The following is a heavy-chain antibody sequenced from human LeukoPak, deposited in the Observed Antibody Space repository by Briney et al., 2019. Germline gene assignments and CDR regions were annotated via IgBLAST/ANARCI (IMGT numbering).Heavy chain of an antibody. Sequence: SETLSLTCTVSGGSISSYYWRWIRQPPGKGLEWIGYIYYSGSTNYNPSLKSRVTISVDTSKNQFSLKLSSVTAADTAVYYCARDLWFGELSDWGQGTLVTVSS. J-gene: IGHJ4*02. CDR2: IYYSGST. V-gene: IGHV4-59*01. CDR1: GGSISSYY. CDR3: ARDLWFGELSD. D-gene: IGHD3-10*01.